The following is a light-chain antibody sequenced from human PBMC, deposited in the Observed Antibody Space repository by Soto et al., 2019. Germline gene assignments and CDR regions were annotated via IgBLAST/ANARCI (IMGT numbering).Light chain of an antibody. CDR3: QQYNNYPLT. V-gene: IGKV1-5*01. CDR2: DAS. Sequence: DIQMTQSPSTLSASVGDRVTISCRASQIISSWLAWYQQKPGKAPKLLIYDASNLESAVPSRFSGSGSGTEFTLTISSLQTDDFATYYCQQYNNYPLTFSQGTKVDIK. CDR1: QIISSW. J-gene: IGKJ1*01.